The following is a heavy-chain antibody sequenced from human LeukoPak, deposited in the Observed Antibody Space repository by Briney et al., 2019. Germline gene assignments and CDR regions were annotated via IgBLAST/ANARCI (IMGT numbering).Heavy chain of an antibody. J-gene: IGHJ4*02. CDR3: ARGVPTSYYYESAAYYFDY. CDR2: IYYSGST. CDR1: GGSISSYF. Sequence: SETLSLTCAVSGGSISSYFWSWIRQPPGKGLEWIAYIYYSGSTNYNPSLKGRVTISVDASRNQFSLKLSSVTAADTAVYYCARGVPTSYYYESAAYYFDYWGQGTLVTVSS. D-gene: IGHD3-22*01. V-gene: IGHV4-59*01.